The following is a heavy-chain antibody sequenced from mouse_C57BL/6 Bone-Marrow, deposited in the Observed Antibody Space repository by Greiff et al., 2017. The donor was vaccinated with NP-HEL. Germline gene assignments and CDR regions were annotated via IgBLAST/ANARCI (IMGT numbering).Heavy chain of an antibody. CDR3: ARDLYYGAY. J-gene: IGHJ3*01. D-gene: IGHD1-1*01. CDR2: SRNKANDYTT. V-gene: IGHV7-1*01. Sequence: EVQRVESGGGLVQSGCSLRLSCATSGFTFSDFYMEWVRQAPGKGLEWIAASRNKANDYTTEYSASVKGRFIVSRDTSQSILYLQMNALRAEDTAIYYCARDLYYGAYWGQGTLVTVSA. CDR1: GFTFSDFY.